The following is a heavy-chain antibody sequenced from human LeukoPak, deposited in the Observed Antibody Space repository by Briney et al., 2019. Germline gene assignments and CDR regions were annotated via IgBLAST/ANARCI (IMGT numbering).Heavy chain of an antibody. Sequence: QTGGSLRLSCAASGFTFSSYAMHWVRQAPGKGLEWVAVISYDGSNKYYADSVKGRFTISRDNSKNTLYLQMNSLRAEDTAVYYCARERRAARGRYFDYWGQGTLVTVSS. J-gene: IGHJ4*02. V-gene: IGHV3-30-3*01. CDR1: GFTFSSYA. CDR3: ARERRAARGRYFDY. D-gene: IGHD6-6*01. CDR2: ISYDGSNK.